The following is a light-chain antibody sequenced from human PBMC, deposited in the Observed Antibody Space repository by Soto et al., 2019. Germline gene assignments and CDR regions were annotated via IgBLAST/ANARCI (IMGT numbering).Light chain of an antibody. CDR3: QSYDSSLRIVI. Sequence: QLVLTQPPSVSGAPGQRVTISCTGSSSNIGANYDVRWYQQLPGAAPKLLIYANSNRPSGVPDRFSASKSGTSASLAITGLQAEDEDDDYCQSYDSSLRIVIFGGGTKLTVL. CDR2: ANS. CDR1: SSNIGANYD. V-gene: IGLV1-40*01. J-gene: IGLJ2*01.